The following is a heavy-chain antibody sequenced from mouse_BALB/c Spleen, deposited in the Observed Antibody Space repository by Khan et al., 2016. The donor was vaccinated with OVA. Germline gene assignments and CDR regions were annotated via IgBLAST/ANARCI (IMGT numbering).Heavy chain of an antibody. CDR3: ARGIYYFGSRYMDY. Sequence: QMQLEESGPGLVAPSQSLSITCTVSGFSLTSYGVHWVRQPPGKGLEWLVVIWSDGFTTYNSTLKSRLSISKDNSKSQVFLKMNSLQTDDTAMYYCARGIYYFGSRYMDYWGQGTSVTVSS. CDR2: IWSDGFT. J-gene: IGHJ4*01. V-gene: IGHV2-6*02. CDR1: GFSLTSYG. D-gene: IGHD1-1*01.